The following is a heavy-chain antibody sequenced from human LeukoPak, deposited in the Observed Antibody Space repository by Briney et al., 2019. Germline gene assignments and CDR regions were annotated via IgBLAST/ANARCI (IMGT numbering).Heavy chain of an antibody. CDR2: IYFSGST. D-gene: IGHD3-3*01. CDR1: GGSISSFY. Sequence: PSETLSLTCTVSGGSISSFYWSWIRQPPGKGLEWIGYIYFSGSTYYTPSLKSRVTMSVDTSKNQFSLELTSVTAADTAVYYCARIFGVVIMPLVWGQGTLVTVSS. V-gene: IGHV4-59*08. J-gene: IGHJ4*02. CDR3: ARIFGVVIMPLV.